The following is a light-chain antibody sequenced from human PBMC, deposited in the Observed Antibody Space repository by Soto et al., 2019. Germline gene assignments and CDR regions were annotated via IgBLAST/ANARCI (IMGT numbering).Light chain of an antibody. CDR2: GAS. Sequence: EIVMTQSPATLSVSPGERATLSCRASQSVSSSYLAWYQQKPGQAPRLLIYGASSRATGIPARFSGSGSGTDFTLTISRLEPEDFAVYYCQQYGNFPYTFGPGTKVDIK. CDR1: QSVSSSY. CDR3: QQYGNFPYT. J-gene: IGKJ2*01. V-gene: IGKV3-20*01.